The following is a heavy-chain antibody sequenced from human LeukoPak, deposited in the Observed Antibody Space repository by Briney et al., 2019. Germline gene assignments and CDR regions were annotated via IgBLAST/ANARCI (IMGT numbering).Heavy chain of an antibody. CDR1: GFTFSSYS. D-gene: IGHD2-15*01. J-gene: IGHJ3*02. CDR3: ARTRYCSSSSCHIAFDI. V-gene: IGHV3-21*01. Sequence: GGSLRLSCAASGFTFSSYSMNWVRQAPGKGLEWVSSISSNSNYIDYADSVKGRFTISRDTARNSLYLQMNGLRAEDTAVYYCARTRYCSSSSCHIAFDIWGQGTVVTVSS. CDR2: ISSNSNYI.